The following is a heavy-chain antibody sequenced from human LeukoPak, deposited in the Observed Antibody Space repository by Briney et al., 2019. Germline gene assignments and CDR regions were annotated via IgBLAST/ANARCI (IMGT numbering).Heavy chain of an antibody. CDR1: GFTLSSYW. CDR3: AREADISAAATGAFDI. V-gene: IGHV3-74*01. D-gene: IGHD6-13*01. J-gene: IGHJ3*02. CDR2: INGDGSRA. Sequence: GGSLRLSCAASGFTLSSYWMNWVRHVPGKGLVWVSHINGDGSRANYADSVKGRFTISRDNAKNTLYLQMSGLRADDMAVYYCAREADISAAATGAFDIWGQGTMVTVSS.